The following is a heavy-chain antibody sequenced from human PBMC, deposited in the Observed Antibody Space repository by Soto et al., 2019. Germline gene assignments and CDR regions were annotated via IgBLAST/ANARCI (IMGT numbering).Heavy chain of an antibody. CDR2: ISYDGSNK. D-gene: IGHD6-19*01. CDR1: GFTFSSYA. V-gene: IGHV3-30-3*01. CDR3: ARGIAVAGMAYGMDV. J-gene: IGHJ6*02. Sequence: QVQLVESGGGVVQPGRSLRLSCAASGFTFSSYAMHWVRQAPGKGLEWVAVISYDGSNKYYADSVKGRFTISRDNSKNTLYLQMNSLRAEDTAVYYCARGIAVAGMAYGMDVWGQGTTVTVSS.